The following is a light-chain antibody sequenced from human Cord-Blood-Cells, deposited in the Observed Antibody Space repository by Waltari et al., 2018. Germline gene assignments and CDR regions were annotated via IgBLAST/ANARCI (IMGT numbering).Light chain of an antibody. J-gene: IGLJ3*02. CDR3: AAWDDSLNGPNWV. Sequence: QSVLPQPPSASGTPGQRVTISCSGSSSNIGSNTVNWYQQPPGTAPKLLIYSNNQRPSGVPDRFSGSKSGTSASLAISGLQSEDEADYYCAAWDDSLNGPNWVFGGGTKLTVL. CDR2: SNN. V-gene: IGLV1-44*01. CDR1: SSNIGSNT.